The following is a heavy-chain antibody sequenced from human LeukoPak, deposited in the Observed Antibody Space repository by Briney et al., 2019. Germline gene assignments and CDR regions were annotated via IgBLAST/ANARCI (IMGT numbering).Heavy chain of an antibody. CDR3: ARSGPGYGYYYYMDV. J-gene: IGHJ6*03. D-gene: IGHD5-18*01. V-gene: IGHV1-18*01. CDR2: ISAYNGNT. CDR1: GYTFSSYG. Sequence: GASVKVSCKASGYTFSSYGISWVRQAPGQGLEWMGWISAYNGNTNYTQKLQGRVTMTTDTSTSTAYMELRSLRSDDTAVYYCARSGPGYGYYYYMDVWGKGTTVTISS.